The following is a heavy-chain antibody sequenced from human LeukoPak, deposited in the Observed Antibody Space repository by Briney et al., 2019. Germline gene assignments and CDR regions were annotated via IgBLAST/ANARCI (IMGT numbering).Heavy chain of an antibody. CDR3: ARDLGGDNWFDP. V-gene: IGHV1-2*02. J-gene: IGHJ5*02. Sequence: VASMKVSCKASGYTFTDYYIHCVRQAPGQGLEWMGWINPNSGGTNYAQKFQGRVTMTRDTSISTAYMELSRLRSDDTAVYYCARDLGGDNWFDPWGQGTLVTVSS. CDR1: GYTFTDYY. CDR2: INPNSGGT.